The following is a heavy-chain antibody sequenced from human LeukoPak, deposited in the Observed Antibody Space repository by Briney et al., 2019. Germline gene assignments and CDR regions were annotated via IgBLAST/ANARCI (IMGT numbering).Heavy chain of an antibody. D-gene: IGHD5-24*01. J-gene: IGHJ4*02. V-gene: IGHV3-15*01. CDR1: GFSLSNAW. CDR2: IKTKTDGGTI. Sequence: GGSLRLSCAASGFSLSNAWMSWVRQAPGKGLEWVGRIKTKTDGGTIEYAAPVTGRFTISRDDSKNTLYLQMNSLKTEDTAVYYCAWHYFDYWGQGTLVTVST. CDR3: AWHYFDY.